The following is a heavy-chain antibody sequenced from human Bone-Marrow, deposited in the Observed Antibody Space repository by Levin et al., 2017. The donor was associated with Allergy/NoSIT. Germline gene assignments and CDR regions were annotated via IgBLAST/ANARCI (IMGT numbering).Heavy chain of an antibody. CDR2: ISYDGSNK. V-gene: IGHV3-30-3*01. CDR1: GFTFSSYA. D-gene: IGHD3-10*01. Sequence: GESLKISCAASGFTFSSYAMHWVRQAPGKGLEWVAVISYDGSNKYYADSVKGRFTISRDNSKNTLYLQMNSLRAEDTAVYYCARREYYYGSGIWNWFDPWGQGTLVTVSS. CDR3: ARREYYYGSGIWNWFDP. J-gene: IGHJ5*02.